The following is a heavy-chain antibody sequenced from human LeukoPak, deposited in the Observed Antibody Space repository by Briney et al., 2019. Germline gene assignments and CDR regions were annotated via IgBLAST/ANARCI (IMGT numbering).Heavy chain of an antibody. CDR1: GFTFSTYS. CDR3: TKDATVTIFGVISNDAFDI. D-gene: IGHD3-3*01. J-gene: IGHJ3*02. Sequence: GGSLRLSCAASGFTFSTYSMNWVRQAPGKGLEWVSYISGSSGTIHYADSVKGRFTISRDNAKNSLYLQMNSLRVEDTAVYYCTKDATVTIFGVISNDAFDIWGQGTLVTVSS. CDR2: ISGSSGTI. V-gene: IGHV3-48*04.